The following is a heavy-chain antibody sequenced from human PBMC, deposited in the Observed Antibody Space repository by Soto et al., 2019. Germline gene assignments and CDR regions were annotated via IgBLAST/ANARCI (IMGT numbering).Heavy chain of an antibody. CDR3: AIYDSSGSRGFQH. D-gene: IGHD3-22*01. V-gene: IGHV4-30-4*01. CDR2: IYYSGST. J-gene: IGHJ1*01. CDR1: GGSISSGDYY. Sequence: SETLSLTCTVSGGSISSGDYYWSWIRQPPGKGLEWIGYIYYSGSTYYNPSLKSRVTITVDTSKNQFSLKLSSVTAADTAVYYCAIYDSSGSRGFQHWGQGTLVTVSS.